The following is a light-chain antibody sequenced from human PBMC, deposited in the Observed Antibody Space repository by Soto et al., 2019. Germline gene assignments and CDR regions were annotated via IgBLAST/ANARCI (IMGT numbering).Light chain of an antibody. CDR1: NIGSKS. CDR3: QVWDRSSDHPV. CDR2: YDS. J-gene: IGLJ3*02. V-gene: IGLV3-21*04. Sequence: SYVLTQPPSVSVAPGKTARITCGGNNIGSKSVHWYQQKPGQAPVLVIYYDSDRPSGIPERFSGSNSANTATLTISRVEAGDEADYYCQVWDRSSDHPVFGGGTKLTVL.